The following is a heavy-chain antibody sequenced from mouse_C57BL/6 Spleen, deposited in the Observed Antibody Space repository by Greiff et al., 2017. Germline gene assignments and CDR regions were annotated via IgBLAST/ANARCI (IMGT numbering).Heavy chain of an antibody. J-gene: IGHJ2*01. V-gene: IGHV5-4*01. CDR1: GFTFSSYA. CDR2: ISDGGSYT. D-gene: IGHD1-1*01. Sequence: EVKLMESGGGLVKPGGSLKLSCAASGFTFSSYAMSWVRQTPVKRLEWVATISDGGSYTYYPDNVKGRFTISRDDAKNNLYLQMSHLKSEDTAMYYCARDPDYYGSSYGGFYCFDYWGQGTTLTVSA. CDR3: ARDPDYYGSSYGGFYCFDY.